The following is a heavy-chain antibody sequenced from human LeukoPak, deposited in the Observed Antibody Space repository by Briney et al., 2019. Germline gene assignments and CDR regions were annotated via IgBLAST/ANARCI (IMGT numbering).Heavy chain of an antibody. CDR2: ISYSGST. Sequence: SETLSLTCTVSGGSIGSRGYYWSWIRQHPGTSLEWIGYISYSGSTYYNPSLKSRVTISGDTSKNQFSLRLTSVSAADTAVYYRARDQNSGFGHWGQGTLVTVSS. V-gene: IGHV4-31*03. CDR3: ARDQNSGFGH. CDR1: GGSIGSRGYY. D-gene: IGHD4-23*01. J-gene: IGHJ4*02.